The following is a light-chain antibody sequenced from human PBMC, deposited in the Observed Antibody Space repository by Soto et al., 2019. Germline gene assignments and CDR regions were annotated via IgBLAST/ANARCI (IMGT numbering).Light chain of an antibody. J-gene: IGLJ2*01. Sequence: QSVLTQPPSASGTPGQRVTISCSGSSSNIGSNYVYWYQQLPGTVPQLLIYRNSERPSGVPDRFSGSKSGTSASLAIIGLRSEDEADYYCAAWDDSLSGVVFGGGTKLNVL. CDR2: RNS. V-gene: IGLV1-47*01. CDR1: SSNIGSNY. CDR3: AAWDDSLSGVV.